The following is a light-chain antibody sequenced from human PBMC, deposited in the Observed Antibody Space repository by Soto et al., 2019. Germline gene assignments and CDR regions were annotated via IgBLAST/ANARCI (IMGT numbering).Light chain of an antibody. CDR2: GAS. J-gene: IGKJ5*01. Sequence: TQSPVTLSLSWGEIGTLSCRAGESVNSNSLALYQQQPVQSPRLLIYGASTRATGIPPTFSGSGSGTAFTPTTSSLQSQDFAVYYCQQHNNWPPITFGQGTRLEIK. CDR3: QQHNNWPPIT. CDR1: ESVNSN. V-gene: IGKV3-15*01.